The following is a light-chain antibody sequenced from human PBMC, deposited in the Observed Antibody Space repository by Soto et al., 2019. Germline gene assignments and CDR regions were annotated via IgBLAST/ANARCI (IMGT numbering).Light chain of an antibody. CDR3: LLDFRYFWA. J-gene: IGKJ1*01. CDR1: QAIRTA. V-gene: IGKV1-6*01. CDR2: AAS. Sequence: AGPLTQSPAGLYACVGDNGTITCLESQAIRTALGWYQQKPGKVSKLLIYAASILQSGVSSRFSGSGSGTDFTLTISSLQPEDFATYYCLLDFRYFWAFGQATKVDI.